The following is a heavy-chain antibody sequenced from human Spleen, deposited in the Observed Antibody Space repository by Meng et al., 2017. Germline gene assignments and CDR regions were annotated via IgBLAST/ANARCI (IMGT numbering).Heavy chain of an antibody. CDR3: AREMSPGHFDY. Sequence: QVQFVQSGAEVKKPGASVKVSCKASGYTFSPYPIHWVRQAPGQGLEWMGWINPKSGDTNYAQKFQGWVTMTRDTSISTAYMELSRLRSDDTAVYYCAREMSPGHFDYMGQGILVTVSS. D-gene: IGHD5/OR15-5a*01. CDR1: GYTFSPYP. CDR2: INPKSGDT. V-gene: IGHV1-2*04. J-gene: IGHJ4*02.